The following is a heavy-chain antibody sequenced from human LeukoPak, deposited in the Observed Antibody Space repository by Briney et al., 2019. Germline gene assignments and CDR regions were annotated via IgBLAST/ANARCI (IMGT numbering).Heavy chain of an antibody. CDR1: GFNFDDYA. CDR2: INWKTGNG. CDR3: TRRAARWQFDL. V-gene: IGHV3-9*01. Sequence: GGSLRLSCAVSGFNFDDYAMHWVRQAPGRGLEWVSGINWKTGNGIYADSVKGRFTISRDNAKNSLYLQMSSLRAEDTASYYCTRRAARWQFDLWGRGTLLTVSS. J-gene: IGHJ2*01. D-gene: IGHD5-24*01.